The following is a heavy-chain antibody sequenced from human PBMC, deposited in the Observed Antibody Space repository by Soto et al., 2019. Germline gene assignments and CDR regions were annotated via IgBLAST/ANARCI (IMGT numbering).Heavy chain of an antibody. Sequence: GGSLRLSCAASGFTFSSYELNWVRQAPGQGLEWVSYISSSGSTIYYADSVKGRFTISRDNAKNSLYLQMNSLRAEDTAVYYCARDRADIVVVPAYYYYGIDVWGQGTTVTVSS. CDR2: ISSSGSTI. D-gene: IGHD2-2*01. J-gene: IGHJ6*02. V-gene: IGHV3-48*03. CDR3: ARDRADIVVVPAYYYYGIDV. CDR1: GFTFSSYE.